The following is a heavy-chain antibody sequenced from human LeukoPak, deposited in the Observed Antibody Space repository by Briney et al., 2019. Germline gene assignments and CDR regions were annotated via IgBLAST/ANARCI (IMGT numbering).Heavy chain of an antibody. J-gene: IGHJ6*03. Sequence: SVKVSCKASGGTFISYAISWVRQAPGQGLEWMGGIIPIFGTANYAQKFQGRVTITTDESTSTAYMELSSLRSDDTAVYYCARAPYYYDSSGYSQGGYYYYYMDVWGKGTTVTVSS. D-gene: IGHD3-22*01. CDR2: IIPIFGTA. CDR3: ARAPYYYDSSGYSQGGYYYYYMDV. CDR1: GGTFISYA. V-gene: IGHV1-69*05.